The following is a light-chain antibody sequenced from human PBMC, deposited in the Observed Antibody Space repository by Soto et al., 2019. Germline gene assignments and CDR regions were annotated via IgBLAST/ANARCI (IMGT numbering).Light chain of an antibody. Sequence: EMVMTQSPATLSVSPGERATLSCRASQSGSSNLAGYEQKPGQAPRLLIYGASTRATGIPARFSGSGSRTAFTLTISSLQTEDFAVYYCQQAKNWLPWTFGHGTKVEIK. CDR3: QQAKNWLPWT. CDR1: QSGSSN. V-gene: IGKV3-15*01. J-gene: IGKJ1*01. CDR2: GAS.